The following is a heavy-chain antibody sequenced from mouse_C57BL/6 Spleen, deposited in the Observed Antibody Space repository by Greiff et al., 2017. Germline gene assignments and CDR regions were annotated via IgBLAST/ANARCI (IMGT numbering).Heavy chain of an antibody. CDR3: TTLGSSYWYFDV. CDR1: GFNIKDYY. V-gene: IGHV14-1*01. CDR2: IDPEDGDT. Sequence: EVQLQQSGAELVRPGASVKLSCTASGFNIKDYYMHWVKQRPEQGLEWIGRIDPEDGDTDYAPKFQGKATVTADTSSNTAYLQLRSLTSEDTAVYYCTTLGSSYWYFDVWGTGTTVTVSS. D-gene: IGHD1-1*01. J-gene: IGHJ1*03.